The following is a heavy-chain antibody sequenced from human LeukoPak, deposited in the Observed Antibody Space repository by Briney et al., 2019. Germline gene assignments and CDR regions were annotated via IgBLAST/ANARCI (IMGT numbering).Heavy chain of an antibody. J-gene: IGHJ3*02. D-gene: IGHD6-19*01. CDR2: ISSSGSTI. Sequence: PGGSLRLSCAASGFTFSNYAMHWVRQAPGKGLEWVSYISSSGSTIYYADSVKGRFTISRDNAKNSLYLQMNSLRAEDTAVYYCARDSEQWLPVDDAFDIWGQGTMVTVSS. V-gene: IGHV3-48*04. CDR3: ARDSEQWLPVDDAFDI. CDR1: GFTFSNYA.